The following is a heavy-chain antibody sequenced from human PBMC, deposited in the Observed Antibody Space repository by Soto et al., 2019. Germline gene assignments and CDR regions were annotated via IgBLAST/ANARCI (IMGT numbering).Heavy chain of an antibody. D-gene: IGHD3-10*01. Sequence: PSETLSLTCTVSGGSISSGDDYWTWIRQPPGKGLEWIGHVYYSGSTQYSPSLKSRVTISVDTSKNQFSLRLSSLTAADTVFYYCARGRWFADNWFDLWGQGTLVTVSS. V-gene: IGHV4-30-4*01. CDR3: ARGRWFADNWFDL. CDR1: GGSISSGDDY. CDR2: VYYSGST. J-gene: IGHJ5*02.